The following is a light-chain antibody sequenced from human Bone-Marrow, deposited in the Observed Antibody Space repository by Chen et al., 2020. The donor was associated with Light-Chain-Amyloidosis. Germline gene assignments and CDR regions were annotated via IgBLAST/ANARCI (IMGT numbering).Light chain of an antibody. Sequence: QSALTQPASVSGSPGQSITISCTGTSSDVGHYNYVSWYQQHPGKAPKILINDVSNRPSGVSNRFSGSKSGNTASLAISGLQAEDEADYYCSSYTSTYTFRFGGGTKLTVL. J-gene: IGLJ2*01. CDR3: SSYTSTYTFR. CDR1: SSDVGHYNY. V-gene: IGLV2-14*03. CDR2: DVS.